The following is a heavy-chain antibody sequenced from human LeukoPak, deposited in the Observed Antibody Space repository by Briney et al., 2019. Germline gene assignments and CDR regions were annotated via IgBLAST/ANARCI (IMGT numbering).Heavy chain of an antibody. CDR2: GYYIWGT. V-gene: IGHV4-39*01. CDR3: ACFFSRTGRHTRYFVP. D-gene: IGHD1/OR15-1a*01. J-gene: IGHJ5*02. Sequence: SDTLSLTCTVSGGFINTGNYYWVWIRQSPGKGLKWIGRGYYIWGTYFNPSLKSRASMSVDTSKNQFSMSLSSVTAADTAVYYCACFFSRTGRHTRYFVPWGQGRLVTVSS. CDR1: GGFINTGNYY.